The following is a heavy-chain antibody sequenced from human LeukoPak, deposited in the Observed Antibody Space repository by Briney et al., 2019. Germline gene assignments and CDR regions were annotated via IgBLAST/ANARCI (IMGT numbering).Heavy chain of an antibody. CDR2: ISSSSSYI. Sequence: PGGSLRLSCAASGFTFSSYSMNWVRQAPGKGLEWVSSISSSSSYIYYADSVKGRFTISRDNAKNSLYLQMNSLRAEDTAFYYCARVGYSGYDSYFDYWGQGTLVTVSS. D-gene: IGHD5-12*01. CDR3: ARVGYSGYDSYFDY. CDR1: GFTFSSYS. J-gene: IGHJ4*02. V-gene: IGHV3-21*04.